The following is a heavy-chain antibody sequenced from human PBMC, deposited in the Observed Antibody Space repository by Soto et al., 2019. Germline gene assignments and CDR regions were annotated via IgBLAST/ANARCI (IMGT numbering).Heavy chain of an antibody. V-gene: IGHV3-23*01. CDR1: GFTFSSYA. CDR3: ATHPWFGVPYYYYYMDV. CDR2: ISGSGGST. Sequence: GGSLRLSCAASGFTFSSYAMSWVRQAPGKGLEWVSAISGSGGSTYYDDSVKGQFTISSNSSKNTLYLQMNSLRAEDTAIYYYATHPWFGVPYYYYYMDVWGKGTTVTVSS. J-gene: IGHJ6*03. D-gene: IGHD3-10*01.